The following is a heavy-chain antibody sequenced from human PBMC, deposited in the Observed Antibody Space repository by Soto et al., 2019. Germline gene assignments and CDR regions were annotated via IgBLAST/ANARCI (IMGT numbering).Heavy chain of an antibody. CDR3: ARGAISYYYMDV. Sequence: GGSLRLSCAASGFTFSNYGMHWVRQAPGKGLEWVALIWSDGSDRFNADSVKGRFTISRDNSKNTLYLQMDSLTAEDTAVYYCARGAISYYYMDVWGIGTTVTVSS. V-gene: IGHV3-33*01. CDR1: GFTFSNYG. CDR2: IWSDGSDR. D-gene: IGHD1-26*01. J-gene: IGHJ6*03.